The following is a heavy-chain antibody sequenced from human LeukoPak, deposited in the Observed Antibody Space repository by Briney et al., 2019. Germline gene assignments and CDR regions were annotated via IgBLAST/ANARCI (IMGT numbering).Heavy chain of an antibody. J-gene: IGHJ4*02. CDR2: IYFSGST. V-gene: IGHV4-59*11. Sequence: KPSETLSLTCAVSGGSITTHYWSWIRQPPGKGPEWIGYIYFSGSTDYNPSLKSRVTISVDTSKNQFSLKLSSVTAADTAVYYCARERGSGGFDYWGQGTLVTVSS. CDR3: ARERGSGGFDY. CDR1: GGSITTHY. D-gene: IGHD2-15*01.